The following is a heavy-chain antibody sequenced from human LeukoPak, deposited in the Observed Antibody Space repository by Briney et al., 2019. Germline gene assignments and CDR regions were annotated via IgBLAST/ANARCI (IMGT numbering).Heavy chain of an antibody. J-gene: IGHJ3*02. V-gene: IGHV4-4*09. D-gene: IGHD3-10*01. CDR3: ARLEYYYPAFDI. CDR2: IYTSGST. CDR1: GGSISSYY. Sequence: SETLSLTCTVSGGSISSYYWSWIRQPPGKGLEWIGYIYTSGSTNYNPSLKSRVTISVDTSKNQFSLKLSSVTAADTAVYYCARLEYYYPAFDIWGQGTMVTVSS.